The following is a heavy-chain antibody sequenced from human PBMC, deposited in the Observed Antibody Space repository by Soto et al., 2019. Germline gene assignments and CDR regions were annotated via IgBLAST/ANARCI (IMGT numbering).Heavy chain of an antibody. CDR1: GFTFSDHY. Sequence: EVQLVESGGGLVQPGGSLRLSCAASGFTFSDHYMDWVRQAPGKGLEWVGRTENKANSYATQYAASVKGRFTISRDDSRNSLYLQMNSLISEDTAVYYCVRGSGSYYSGMDVWGQGTTVPVS. V-gene: IGHV3-72*01. J-gene: IGHJ6*02. CDR3: VRGSGSYYSGMDV. D-gene: IGHD1-26*01. CDR2: TENKANSYAT.